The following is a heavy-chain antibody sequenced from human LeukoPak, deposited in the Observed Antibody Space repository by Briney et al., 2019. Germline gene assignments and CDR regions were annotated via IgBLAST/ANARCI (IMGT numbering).Heavy chain of an antibody. CDR3: AKDTPKIVDPHLTFDS. Sequence: PGGSLRLSCAASGSTFSSYAMSGVRHAPGKGREGVSGMSGRGSSKYYRDSVKALFTISRDNPKITLYLQMNSLRAEDTAVYYCAKDTPKIVDPHLTFDSWGQGTLVTVSS. CDR1: GSTFSSYA. D-gene: IGHD3-22*01. V-gene: IGHV3-23*01. CDR2: MSGRGSSK. J-gene: IGHJ4*02.